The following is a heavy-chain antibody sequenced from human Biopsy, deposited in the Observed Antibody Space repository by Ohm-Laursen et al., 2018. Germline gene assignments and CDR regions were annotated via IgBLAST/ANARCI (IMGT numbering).Heavy chain of an antibody. CDR1: GFTFHSYA. D-gene: IGHD3-16*01. J-gene: IGHJ4*01. Sequence: SLRLSCSASGFTFHSYAMNWVRQAPGKGLEWISRLDVAEYNIYYADSVRGRFTASKNNYKGMVYLQMDILRDDDAAVYYCVRTWGGYDFDSWGQGTLVTVSS. V-gene: IGHV3-23*01. CDR3: VRTWGGYDFDS. CDR2: LDVAEYNI.